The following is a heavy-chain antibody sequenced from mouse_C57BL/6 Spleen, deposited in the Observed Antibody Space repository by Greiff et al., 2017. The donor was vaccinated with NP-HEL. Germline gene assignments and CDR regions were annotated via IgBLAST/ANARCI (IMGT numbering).Heavy chain of an antibody. CDR2: IRNKANGYTT. CDR1: GFTFTDYY. Sequence: EVKLMESGGGLVQPGGSLSLSCAASGFTFTDYYMSWVRQPPGKALEWLGFIRNKANGYTTEYSASVKGRFTISRDNSQSILYLQMNALRAEDSATYYCARWSLYYYAMDYWGQGTSVTVSS. J-gene: IGHJ4*01. D-gene: IGHD6-1*01. V-gene: IGHV7-3*01. CDR3: ARWSLYYYAMDY.